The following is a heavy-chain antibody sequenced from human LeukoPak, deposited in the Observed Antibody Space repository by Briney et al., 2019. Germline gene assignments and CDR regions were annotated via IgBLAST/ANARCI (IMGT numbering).Heavy chain of an antibody. J-gene: IGHJ4*02. D-gene: IGHD2-15*01. CDR1: GFTFSRNA. CDR3: AKCAQDASGGRAWYSDY. V-gene: IGHV3-23*01. CDR2: LSGSGGST. Sequence: GGSLRLSCAASGFTFSRNAMSWVRQAPGKGLEWVSSLSGSGGSTYYADSVKGRFTISRDNTKNTVYLQMNSLRAEDTAVYYCAKCAQDASGGRAWYSDYWGQGTLVTVSS.